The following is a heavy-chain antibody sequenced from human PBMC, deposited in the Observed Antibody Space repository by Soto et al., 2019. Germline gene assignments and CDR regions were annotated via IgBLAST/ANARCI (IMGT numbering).Heavy chain of an antibody. V-gene: IGHV1-2*02. D-gene: IGHD4-17*01. Sequence: QVQLVQSAAEVKKPGASVKVSCKASGYTFTDYYFHWVRQAPGHGLEWMGWINPYTGGTNYAQKFQGRVTLTSDTALTTVYMELSSLRSDDAAVYYCSRDRRYGYFRSDYWGQGTLVTVSS. CDR1: GYTFTDYY. J-gene: IGHJ4*02. CDR3: SRDRRYGYFRSDY. CDR2: INPYTGGT.